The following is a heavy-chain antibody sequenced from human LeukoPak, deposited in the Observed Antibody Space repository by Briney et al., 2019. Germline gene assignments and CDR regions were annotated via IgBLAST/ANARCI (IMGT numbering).Heavy chain of an antibody. CDR2: ISSSGSSI. Sequence: GGSLRLSCAASGLTFSSYEMNWARQAPGKGLEWVSYISSSGSSIYYADSVKGRFTISRDNAKKSLYLQMHSLRAEDTAVYYCARDSHKFDSSGYYPDAFDIWGQGTMVTVSS. D-gene: IGHD3-22*01. V-gene: IGHV3-48*03. J-gene: IGHJ3*02. CDR3: ARDSHKFDSSGYYPDAFDI. CDR1: GLTFSSYE.